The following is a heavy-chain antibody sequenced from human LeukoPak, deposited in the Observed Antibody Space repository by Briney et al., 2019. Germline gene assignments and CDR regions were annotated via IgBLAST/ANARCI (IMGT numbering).Heavy chain of an antibody. Sequence: SETLSLTCAVYGGSFSGYYWSWIRQPPGKGLEWIGEINHSGSTNYNPSLKGRVTISVDTSKNQFSLKLSSVTAADTAVYYCARGSTAQYYYYYYMDVWGKGTTVTVSS. CDR3: ARGSTAQYYYYYYMDV. V-gene: IGHV4-34*01. CDR1: GGSFSGYY. D-gene: IGHD5-18*01. CDR2: INHSGST. J-gene: IGHJ6*03.